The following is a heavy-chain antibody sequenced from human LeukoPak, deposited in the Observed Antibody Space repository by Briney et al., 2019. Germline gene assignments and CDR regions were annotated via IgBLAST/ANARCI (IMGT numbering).Heavy chain of an antibody. CDR3: ARELSFGEGIMDV. CDR2: IKQDGSGK. V-gene: IGHV3-7*01. Sequence: GGSLRLSCAASGFTFSTYRMSWVRQAPGKGLEWVANIKQDGSGKHYVDSVKGRFTISRDNAKNSLYLQMNSLRAEDTAVYYCARELSFGEGIMDVWGKGTTVTISS. D-gene: IGHD3-10*01. CDR1: GFTFSTYR. J-gene: IGHJ6*03.